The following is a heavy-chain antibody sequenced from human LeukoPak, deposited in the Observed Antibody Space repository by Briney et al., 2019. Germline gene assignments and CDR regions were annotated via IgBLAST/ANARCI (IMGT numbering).Heavy chain of an antibody. Sequence: PGRSLRLSCAASGFTFSDALMSWVRQAPGKGLEWVGRIKSTSDGGTTDYAAPVKGRFIISRDDPKNTVYLQMSSLKSEDTGVYFCTTGITFRARPLDYWGQGTLVIVSS. J-gene: IGHJ4*02. CDR1: GFTFSDAL. V-gene: IGHV3-15*01. CDR3: TTGITFRARPLDY. CDR2: IKSTSDGGTT.